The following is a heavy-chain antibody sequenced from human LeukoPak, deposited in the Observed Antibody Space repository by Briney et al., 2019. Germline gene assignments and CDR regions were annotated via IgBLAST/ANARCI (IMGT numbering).Heavy chain of an antibody. CDR3: ARYYDILTGYDHPFDY. Sequence: ASVKVSCKASGYTFTSYGISWVRQAPGQGLEWMGWISAYNGNTNYAQKLQGRVTMTTDTSTSTAYMELRSLRSDDTAVYYCARYYDILTGYDHPFDYWGQGTLVTVSS. CDR1: GYTFTSYG. CDR2: ISAYNGNT. V-gene: IGHV1-18*01. D-gene: IGHD3-9*01. J-gene: IGHJ4*02.